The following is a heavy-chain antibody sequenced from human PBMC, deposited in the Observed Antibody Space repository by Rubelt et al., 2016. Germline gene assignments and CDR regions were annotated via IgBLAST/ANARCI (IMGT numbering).Heavy chain of an antibody. CDR1: GGSISPYH. CDR3: ARRNDFDI. J-gene: IGHJ3*02. CDR2: FYYSGRT. V-gene: IGHV4-59*12. Sequence: QVQLQESGPGLVKPSETLSLTCTVSGGSISPYHWSWIRQPPGKGLEWIGNFYYSGRTNFNPSLKSRVTISFDTSKDQFSLKLTSVTAADTALDYCARRNDFDIWGQGTMVTVSS.